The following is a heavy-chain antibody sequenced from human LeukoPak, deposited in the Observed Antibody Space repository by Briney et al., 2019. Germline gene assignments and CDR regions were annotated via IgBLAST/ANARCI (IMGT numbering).Heavy chain of an antibody. CDR3: ARDVDSGADY. V-gene: IGHV6-1*01. Sequence: SQTLSLTCAISGDSLSINIGAWNWIRHSPSRGLEWLGRTSYRSKWQNEYAVSLKGRLTTHPDISKTKFSLNLNSVTPEAKAVYYCARDVDSGADYWGQGTLATVSS. CDR1: GDSLSINIGA. J-gene: IGHJ4*02. D-gene: IGHD4-17*01. CDR2: TSYRSKWQN.